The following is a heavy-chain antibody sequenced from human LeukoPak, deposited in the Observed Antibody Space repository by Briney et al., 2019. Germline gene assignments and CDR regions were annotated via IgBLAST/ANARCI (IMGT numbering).Heavy chain of an antibody. D-gene: IGHD2-21*01. V-gene: IGHV3-9*01. CDR2: ISWNSGSI. Sequence: GGSLRLSCAASGFTFDDYAMHWVRQAPGKGLEWVSGISWNSGSIGYADSVKGRFTISRDNAKNSLYLQMNSLRAEDTALYYCAKDTGPLFGYFDYWGQGTLVTVSS. CDR1: GFTFDDYA. CDR3: AKDTGPLFGYFDY. J-gene: IGHJ4*02.